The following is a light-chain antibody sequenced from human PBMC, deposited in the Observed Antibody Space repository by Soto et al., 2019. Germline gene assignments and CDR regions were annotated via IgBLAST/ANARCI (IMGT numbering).Light chain of an antibody. J-gene: IGKJ1*01. CDR1: QSVGSN. Sequence: EIVMTQSPATLSVSPGERATLSCRASQSVGSNLVWYQQKPGQAPRLLIYGASTRATGIPARFSGSGSGTEFTLTISSLQSEDAAVYFCQQCNNWPPWTFGQVTKV. V-gene: IGKV3D-15*01. CDR2: GAS. CDR3: QQCNNWPPWT.